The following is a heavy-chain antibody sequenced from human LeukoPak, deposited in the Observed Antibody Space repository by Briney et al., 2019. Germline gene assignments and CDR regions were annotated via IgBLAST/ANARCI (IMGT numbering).Heavy chain of an antibody. CDR2: IQSKADGGAT. CDR3: TPAHYSSL. J-gene: IGHJ4*02. D-gene: IGHD6-13*01. V-gene: IGHV3-15*01. CDR1: GFTFSNAW. Sequence: GGSLRLSCAASGFTFSNAWMRWVRQAPGKGLEWVGRIQSKADGGATDYGAPVKGRFTISRDDSKNTLYLQMDSLKTDDTAVYYCTPAHYSSLWGQGTLVTVSS.